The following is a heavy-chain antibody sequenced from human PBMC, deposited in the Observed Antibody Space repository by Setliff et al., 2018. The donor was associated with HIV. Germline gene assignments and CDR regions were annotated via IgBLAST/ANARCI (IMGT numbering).Heavy chain of an antibody. J-gene: IGHJ4*02. CDR1: GGSISSSNW. Sequence: SETLSLTCTVSGGSISSSNWWSWVRQPPGKGLEWIGSIYHGGSTYYNPSLKSRVTISVDTSKNQFSLKLTSVTAADTAVYYCARDSRHDTSGYYYFDSWGQGTLVTVSS. V-gene: IGHV4-4*02. D-gene: IGHD3-22*01. CDR3: ARDSRHDTSGYYYFDS. CDR2: IYHGGST.